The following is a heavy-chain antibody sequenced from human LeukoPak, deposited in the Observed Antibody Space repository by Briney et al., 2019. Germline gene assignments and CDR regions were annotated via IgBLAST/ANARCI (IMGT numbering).Heavy chain of an antibody. V-gene: IGHV4-59*08. CDR1: GGSISSYY. Sequence: SETLSLTCTVSGGSISSYYWGWIRQPPGKGLEWIGYIYYSGSTNYNPSLKSRVTISVDTSKNQFSLKLSSVTAADTAVYYCARAALRYYYGMDVWGQGTPVTVSS. D-gene: IGHD4-17*01. CDR3: ARAALRYYYGMDV. J-gene: IGHJ6*02. CDR2: IYYSGST.